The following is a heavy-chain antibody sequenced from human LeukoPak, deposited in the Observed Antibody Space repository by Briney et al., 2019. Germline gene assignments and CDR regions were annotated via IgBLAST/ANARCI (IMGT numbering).Heavy chain of an antibody. CDR1: GLTFSSFS. CDR3: ARLRRNSDKSGFYYYYDY. Sequence: GGSLRLSCAASGLTFSSFSFNWVRQGPGKGLEWVSSINTVASYIYYADSVKGRFTISRDNAKNSLYLQMNSLRAEDTGVYDCARLRRNSDKSGFYYYYDYWGQGTLVTVSS. CDR2: INTVASYI. D-gene: IGHD3-22*01. J-gene: IGHJ4*02. V-gene: IGHV3-21*06.